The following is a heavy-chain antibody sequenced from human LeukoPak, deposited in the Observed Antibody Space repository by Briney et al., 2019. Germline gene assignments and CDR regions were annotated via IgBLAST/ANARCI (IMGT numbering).Heavy chain of an antibody. CDR2: INQDESAK. V-gene: IGHV3-7*01. D-gene: IGHD1-26*01. J-gene: IGHJ6*03. CDR3: AKSGASPLYHMDV. Sequence: GGSLRLSCAASGFTFSRYWMNWVRQAPGKGLEWVASINQDESAKFYVDSVKGRFTISRDNAKNSLFLQMNSLRAEDTAFYYCAKSGASPLYHMDVWGKGATVTVSS. CDR1: GFTFSRYW.